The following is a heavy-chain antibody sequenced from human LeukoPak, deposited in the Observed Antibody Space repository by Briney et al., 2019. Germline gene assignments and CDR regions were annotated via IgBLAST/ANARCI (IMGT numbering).Heavy chain of an antibody. CDR3: ARDRKMGTTNSFDY. Sequence: ASVKVSCKASGYTFTGYYMHWVRQAPGQGLEWMGWINPNSGGTNYAQKFQDRVTMTRDTSISTAYMELSRLRSDDTAVYYCARDRKMGTTNSFDYWAREPWSPSPQ. CDR1: GYTFTGYY. V-gene: IGHV1-2*02. CDR2: INPNSGGT. J-gene: IGHJ4*02. D-gene: IGHD1-26*01.